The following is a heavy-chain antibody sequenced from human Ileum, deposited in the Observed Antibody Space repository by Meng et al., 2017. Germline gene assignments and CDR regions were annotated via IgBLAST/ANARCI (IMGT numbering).Heavy chain of an antibody. J-gene: IGHJ4*02. CDR1: GGSFSGYY. CDR3: ARGGGPRAYYFGY. CDR2: IDHGGST. D-gene: IGHD3-10*01. V-gene: IGHV4-34*01. Sequence: LSFAVYGGSFSGYYCGWTRQPPGKGLEWIGDIDHGGSTNYNPSLKRRVTISVDTSTNKFSLNLNSVTAADTAVYYCARGGGPRAYYFGYWGQGALVTVSS.